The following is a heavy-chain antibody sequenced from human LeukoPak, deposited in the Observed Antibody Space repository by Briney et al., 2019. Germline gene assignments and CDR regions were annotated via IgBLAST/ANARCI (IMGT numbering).Heavy chain of an antibody. CDR2: IYYSGST. V-gene: IGHV4-39*07. CDR1: GGSISSSSYY. CDR3: ARVGYDSSGYYLDY. J-gene: IGHJ4*02. D-gene: IGHD3-22*01. Sequence: TSETLSLTCTVSGGSISSSSYYWGWIRQPPGKGLEWIGSIYYSGSTYYNPSLKSRVTISVDTSKNQFSLKLSSVTAADTAVYYCARVGYDSSGYYLDYWGQGTLVTVSS.